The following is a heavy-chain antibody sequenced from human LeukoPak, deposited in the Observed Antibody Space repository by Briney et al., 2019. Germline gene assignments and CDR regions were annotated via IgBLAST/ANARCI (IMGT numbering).Heavy chain of an antibody. V-gene: IGHV3-30*18. D-gene: IGHD3-10*01. J-gene: IGHJ4*02. Sequence: GGSLRLSCAASGFTFSSYGMPWVRQAPGKGLEWVAVISYDGSNKYYADSVKGRFTISRDNSKNTLYLQMNSLRAEDTAVYYCAKDKAPLRFGELGKEDYWGQGTLVTVSS. CDR3: AKDKAPLRFGELGKEDY. CDR2: ISYDGSNK. CDR1: GFTFSSYG.